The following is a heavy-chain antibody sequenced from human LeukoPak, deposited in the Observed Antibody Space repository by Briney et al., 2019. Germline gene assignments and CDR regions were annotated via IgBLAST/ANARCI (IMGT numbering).Heavy chain of an antibody. CDR2: ISYDGSNK. Sequence: PGGSLRLSCAASGFTFSSYGMHWVRQAPGKGLEWVAVISYDGSNKYYADSVRGRFTISRDNSKNTLYLQMNSLRAEDTAVYYCAKEGATLYYYYYGMDVWGQGTTVTVSS. J-gene: IGHJ6*02. CDR3: AKEGATLYYYYYGMDV. V-gene: IGHV3-30*18. D-gene: IGHD5-12*01. CDR1: GFTFSSYG.